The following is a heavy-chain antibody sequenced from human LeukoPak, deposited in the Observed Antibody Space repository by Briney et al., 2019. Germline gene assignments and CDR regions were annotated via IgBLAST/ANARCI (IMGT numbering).Heavy chain of an antibody. D-gene: IGHD1-26*01. Sequence: EASVKVSCKASGGTFSSYAISWVRQAPGQGLEWMGGIIPIFGTANYAQKFQGRVTITADESTSTAYMELSSLRSEDTAVYYCAIDERGVGAFDYWGQGTLVTVSS. CDR1: GGTFSSYA. CDR2: IIPIFGTA. CDR3: AIDERGVGAFDY. J-gene: IGHJ4*02. V-gene: IGHV1-69*01.